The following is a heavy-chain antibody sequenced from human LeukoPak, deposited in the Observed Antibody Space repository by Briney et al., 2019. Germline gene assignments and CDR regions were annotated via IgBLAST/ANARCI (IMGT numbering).Heavy chain of an antibody. CDR1: GGSVSSGGYY. J-gene: IGHJ4*02. CDR3: ARAITIRGLIFDY. V-gene: IGHV4-61*08. CDR2: IYYSGST. D-gene: IGHD3-10*01. Sequence: PSQTLSLTCTVSGGSVSSGGYYWSWIRQPPGKGLEWIGYIYYSGSTNYNPSLKSRVTISVDTSKNQFSLKLSSVAAADTAVYYCARAITIRGLIFDYWGQGTLVTVSS.